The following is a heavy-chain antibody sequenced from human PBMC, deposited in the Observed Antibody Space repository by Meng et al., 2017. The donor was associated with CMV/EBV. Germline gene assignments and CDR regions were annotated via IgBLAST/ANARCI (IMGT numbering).Heavy chain of an antibody. Sequence: SETLSLTCTVSGGSISSYYWSWIRQPPGKGLEWIGYIYYSGSTNYTPSLKSRVTISVDTSKNQFSLKLSSVTAADTAVYYCARGGALAAFDIWGQGTMVTVSS. J-gene: IGHJ3*02. CDR3: ARGGALAAFDI. CDR2: IYYSGST. V-gene: IGHV4-59*01. CDR1: GGSISSYY. D-gene: IGHD3-16*01.